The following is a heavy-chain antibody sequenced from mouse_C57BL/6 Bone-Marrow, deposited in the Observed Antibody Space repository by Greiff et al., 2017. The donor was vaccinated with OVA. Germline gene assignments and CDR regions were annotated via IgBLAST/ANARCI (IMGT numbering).Heavy chain of an antibody. CDR2: INPYNGGT. J-gene: IGHJ2*01. D-gene: IGHD4-1*01. Sequence: EVQLQQSGPVLVKPGASVKMSCKASGYTFTDYYMNWVKQSHGKSLEWIGVINPYNGGTSYNQKFKGKATLTVDKSSSTAYMELNSLTSEDSAVYYGARRLGFTGYYFDYWGQGTTLTVSS. V-gene: IGHV1-19*01. CDR3: ARRLGFTGYYFDY. CDR1: GYTFTDYY.